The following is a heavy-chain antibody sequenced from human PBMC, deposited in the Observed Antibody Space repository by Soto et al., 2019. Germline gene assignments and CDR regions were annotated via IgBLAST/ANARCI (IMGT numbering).Heavy chain of an antibody. CDR3: ARSSTVDTTAGGTHFDY. J-gene: IGHJ4*02. CDR2: INRGNGNT. CDR1: GYTFSNFA. V-gene: IGHV1-3*05. D-gene: IGHD1-1*01. Sequence: QVQLVQSGAEEKKPGASVKVSCKASGYTFSNFAMQWVRQAPGQRLEWMGWINRGNGNTEYSQKFQGRVTITRDTSASSVYMELSSLTSEDTAVYYWARSSTVDTTAGGTHFDYWGQGTLVTVSS.